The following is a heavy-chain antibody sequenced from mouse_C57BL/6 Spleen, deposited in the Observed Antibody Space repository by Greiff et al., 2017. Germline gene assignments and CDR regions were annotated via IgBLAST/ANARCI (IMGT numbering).Heavy chain of an antibody. J-gene: IGHJ2*01. CDR1: GYTFTSYW. D-gene: IGHD4-1*01. V-gene: IGHV1-69*01. CDR3: ARLTGTYFDY. CDR2: IDPSASYT. Sequence: VQLQQPGAELVMPGASVKLSCKASGYTFTSYWMHWVKQRPGQGLEWIGEIDPSASYTNYNQKFKGKSTLTVDKSSSTAYMQRSSLTSEDSAVYYCARLTGTYFDYWGQGTTLTVSS.